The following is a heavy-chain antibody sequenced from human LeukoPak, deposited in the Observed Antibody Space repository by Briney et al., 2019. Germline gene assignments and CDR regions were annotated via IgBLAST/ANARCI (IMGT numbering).Heavy chain of an antibody. CDR2: FDSENNKM. Sequence: ASVKVSCKISEYSLSDLSIHWVRETPGEGLEWMGGFDSENNKMVYSQKFQGRLTLTEDTSADTAYMELTSLRSGDTAVYFCATDRVYRSSGRSWGFFDYWGQGTLVIVSS. J-gene: IGHJ4*02. V-gene: IGHV1-24*01. D-gene: IGHD6-19*01. CDR1: EYSLSDLS. CDR3: ATDRVYRSSGRSWGFFDY.